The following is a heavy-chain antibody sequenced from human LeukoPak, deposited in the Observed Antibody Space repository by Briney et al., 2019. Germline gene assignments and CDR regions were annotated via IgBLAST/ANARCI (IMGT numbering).Heavy chain of an antibody. CDR1: GFTFSSYA. Sequence: GGSLRLSCAASGFTFSSYAMSWVRQAPGKGLEWVSYISSTSSTMYYADSVKGRFTISRDNAKNSLYLQMNSLRDEDTAVYYCARESAYAFWYWGQGTLVAVSS. CDR2: ISSTSSTM. CDR3: ARESAYAFWY. V-gene: IGHV3-48*02. D-gene: IGHD3-3*01. J-gene: IGHJ4*02.